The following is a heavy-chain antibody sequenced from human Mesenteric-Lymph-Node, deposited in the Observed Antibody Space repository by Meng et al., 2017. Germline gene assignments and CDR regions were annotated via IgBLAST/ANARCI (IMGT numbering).Heavy chain of an antibody. V-gene: IGHV3-15*01. J-gene: IGHJ5*02. CDR3: TTDITMIVVVLFDP. CDR1: GFTVSNAW. CDR2: IKSKTDGGTT. D-gene: IGHD3-22*01. Sequence: GQLAAAGGGLVMAGGSLRLSCAASGFTVSNAWMGWVRQAPGKGLEWVGRIKSKTDGGTTDYAAPVKGRFTISRDDSKNTLYLQMNSLKTEDTAVYYCTTDITMIVVVLFDPWGQGTLVTVSS.